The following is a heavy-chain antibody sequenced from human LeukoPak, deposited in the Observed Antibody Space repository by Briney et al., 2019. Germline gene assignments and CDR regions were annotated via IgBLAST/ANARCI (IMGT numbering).Heavy chain of an antibody. Sequence: GGSLRLSCAASGFTFSSYSMNWVRQPPGKGVEWVSSISSSSSYIYYADSVKGRFTISRDNAKNSLYLQMNSLRAEDKAVYYWARESIAVSDYWGQGTLVTVSS. V-gene: IGHV3-21*01. CDR2: ISSSSSYI. J-gene: IGHJ4*02. CDR1: GFTFSSYS. D-gene: IGHD6-19*01. CDR3: ARESIAVSDY.